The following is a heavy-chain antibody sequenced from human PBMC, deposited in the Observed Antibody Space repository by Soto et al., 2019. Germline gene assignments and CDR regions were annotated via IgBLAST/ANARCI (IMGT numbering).Heavy chain of an antibody. J-gene: IGHJ4*02. D-gene: IGHD5-18*01. CDR2: ITWNSANL. Sequence: GGSLRLSCASSVFTFDDYAMHWVRQSPGKGLEWVSSITWNSANLAYADSVKGRFTISRDNAKNSLFLQMNSLRPEDTAFYYCAKDNTTWTPGDTGFEFWGRGTRVIVSS. CDR3: AKDNTTWTPGDTGFEF. CDR1: VFTFDDYA. V-gene: IGHV3-9*01.